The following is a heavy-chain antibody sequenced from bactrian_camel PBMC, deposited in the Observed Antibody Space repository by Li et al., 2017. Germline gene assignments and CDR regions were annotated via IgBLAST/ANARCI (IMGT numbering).Heavy chain of an antibody. Sequence: HVQLVESGGGSVQAGGSLRLSCVASGYTLPMSMGWFRRLPGQEREGVADTDVGGRTTYADSVKGRFIISKDDVNFTLNLQMNSLKPEGTAMYYCAAESQRCSARDYDNMDYWGKGTQVTVS. CDR1: GYTLPMS. J-gene: IGHJ7*01. D-gene: IGHD4*01. V-gene: IGHV3S55*01. CDR2: TDVGGRT.